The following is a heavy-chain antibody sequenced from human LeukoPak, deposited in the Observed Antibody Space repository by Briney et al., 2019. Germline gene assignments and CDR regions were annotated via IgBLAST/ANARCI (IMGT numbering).Heavy chain of an antibody. CDR3: ARGLSSGWFGRYGMDV. J-gene: IGHJ6*02. D-gene: IGHD6-19*01. CDR2: FDPEDGET. CDR1: GYTLTELS. Sequence: ASVKVSCKVSGYTLTELSMHWVRQAPGKGLEWMGGFDPEDGETIYAQKFQGRVTMTRNTSISTAYMELSSLRSEDTAVYYCARGLSSGWFGRYGMDVWGQGTTVTVSS. V-gene: IGHV1-24*01.